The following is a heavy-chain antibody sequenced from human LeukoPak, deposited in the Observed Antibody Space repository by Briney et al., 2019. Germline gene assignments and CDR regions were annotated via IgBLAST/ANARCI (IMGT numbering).Heavy chain of an antibody. CDR1: GFTFSSYA. D-gene: IGHD1-7*01. V-gene: IGHV3-23*01. CDR2: ISGSGGST. Sequence: PGGSLRLSCAASGFTFSSYAMSWVRQAPGKGLEWVSAISGSGGSTYYADSVKGRFTISRDNSKNTLYPQMNSLRAEDTAVYYCAKDPQLNYYYFDYWGQGTLVTVSS. J-gene: IGHJ4*02. CDR3: AKDPQLNYYYFDY.